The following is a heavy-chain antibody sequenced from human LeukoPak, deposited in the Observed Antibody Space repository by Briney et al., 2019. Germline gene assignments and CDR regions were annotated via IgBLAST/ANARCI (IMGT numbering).Heavy chain of an antibody. CDR2: IYYSGST. CDR3: ARYGGGTTVTTFDY. J-gene: IGHJ4*02. V-gene: IGHV4-31*03. Sequence: SETLSLTCTVSGGSINSGDYYWSWIRQHPGKGLEWIGYIYYSGSTYYNPSLKSRVTISVDTSKNQFSPKLSSVTAADTAVYYCARYGGGTTVTTFDYWGQGTLVTVSS. D-gene: IGHD4-17*01. CDR1: GGSINSGDYY.